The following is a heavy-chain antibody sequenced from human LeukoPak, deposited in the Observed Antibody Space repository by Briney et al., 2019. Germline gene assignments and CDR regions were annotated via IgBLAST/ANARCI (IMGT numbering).Heavy chain of an antibody. CDR2: IHYSGST. Sequence: SETLSLTCTVSGGSISSYYWIWIRQPPGKGLEYIGYIHYSGSTNYNPSLKSRVTMSVDTSKNQFSLKLSSVTAADTAVYYCARGRVSRLLGWFDPWGQGTLVTVSS. D-gene: IGHD2/OR15-2a*01. J-gene: IGHJ5*02. V-gene: IGHV4-59*01. CDR3: ARGRVSRLLGWFDP. CDR1: GGSISSYY.